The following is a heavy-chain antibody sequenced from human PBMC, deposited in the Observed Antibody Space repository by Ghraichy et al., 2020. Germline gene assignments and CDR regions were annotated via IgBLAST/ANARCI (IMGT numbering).Heavy chain of an antibody. CDR1: GFTFSTYA. V-gene: IGHV3-21*01. CDR3: ARGGSNSGSLSDYFDF. CDR2: ISTGSAYI. Sequence: GGSLRLSCAASGFTFSTYAMNWVRQAPGKGLEWVSSISTGSAYIYYADSVKGRFTISRANARNSLYLEMNDLRAEDTAVYYCARGGSNSGSLSDYFDFWGQGTLVTVSS. D-gene: IGHD3-16*01. J-gene: IGHJ4*02.